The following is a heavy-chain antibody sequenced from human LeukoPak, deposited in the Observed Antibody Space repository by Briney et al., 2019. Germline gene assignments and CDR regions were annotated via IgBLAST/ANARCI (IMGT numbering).Heavy chain of an antibody. D-gene: IGHD5-12*01. CDR1: GFTFDDYA. CDR2: ISWNSGSI. V-gene: IGHV3-9*01. J-gene: IGHJ4*02. Sequence: GRSLRLSCAASGFTFDDYAMHWVRQAPGKGLEWVSGISWNSGSIGYADSVKGRFTISSDNAKNSLYLQMNSLRAEDTALYYCAKDIRYSGYDYFDYWGQGTLVTVSS. CDR3: AKDIRYSGYDYFDY.